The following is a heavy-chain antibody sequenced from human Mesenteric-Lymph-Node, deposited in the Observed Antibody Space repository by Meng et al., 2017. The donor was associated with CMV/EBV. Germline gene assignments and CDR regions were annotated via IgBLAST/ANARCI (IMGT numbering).Heavy chain of an antibody. CDR2: IYYSGST. J-gene: IGHJ4*02. D-gene: IGHD6-13*01. CDR1: GGSISNYY. CDR3: ARASYSSSWFH. V-gene: IGHV4-59*01. Sequence: SETLSLTCTVSGGSISNYYWSWIRQPPGKGLEWIGYIYYSGSTNYNPSLKSRVTISVDTSKNQFSLKLSSVTAADTAVYYCARASYSSSWFHWGQGTLVTVSS.